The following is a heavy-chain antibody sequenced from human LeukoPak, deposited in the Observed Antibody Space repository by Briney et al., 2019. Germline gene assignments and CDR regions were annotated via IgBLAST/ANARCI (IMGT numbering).Heavy chain of an antibody. Sequence: GRSLRLSCVVSGFTFSSFAMHWVRQAPGKGLEWVSVMSSGGVSQQYADSVKGRFTISRDNSRETLYLQMNSMKIEDTAVYYCARDVAPKGFDYWGQGTLVTVSS. J-gene: IGHJ4*02. CDR2: MSSGGVSQ. CDR3: ARDVAPKGFDY. CDR1: GFTFSSFA. V-gene: IGHV3-30-3*01. D-gene: IGHD2-21*01.